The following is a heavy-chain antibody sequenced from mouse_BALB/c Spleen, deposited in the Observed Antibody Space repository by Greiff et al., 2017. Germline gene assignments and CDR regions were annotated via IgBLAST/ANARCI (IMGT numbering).Heavy chain of an antibody. J-gene: IGHJ2*01. CDR1: GFNIKDYY. CDR2: IDPENGDT. V-gene: IGHV14-4*02. Sequence: VQLQQSGAELVRSGASVKLSCTASGFNIKDYYMHWVKQRPEQGLEWIGWIDPENGDTEYAPKFQGKATMTADTSSNTAYLQLSSLTSEDTAVYYCASTTVVAFDYWGQGTTLTVSS. CDR3: ASTTVVAFDY. D-gene: IGHD1-1*01.